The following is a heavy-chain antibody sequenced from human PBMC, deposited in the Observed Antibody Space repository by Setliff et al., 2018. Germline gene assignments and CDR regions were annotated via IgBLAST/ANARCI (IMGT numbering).Heavy chain of an antibody. Sequence: GGSLRLSWAASGFTFTDYIIHWVRRASGKGLEWVGRIRSKANSYATAYAASVKGRFTISRDDSKNTAYLQMNSLKTEDTAVYYCIRHEYVLWWGQGTLVTVSS. J-gene: IGHJ4*02. D-gene: IGHD2-21*01. V-gene: IGHV3-73*01. CDR1: GFTFTDYI. CDR3: IRHEYVLW. CDR2: IRSKANSYAT.